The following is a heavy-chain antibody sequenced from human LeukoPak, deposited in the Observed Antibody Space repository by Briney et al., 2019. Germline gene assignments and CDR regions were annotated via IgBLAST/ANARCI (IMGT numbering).Heavy chain of an antibody. CDR3: ARAMDY. CDR2: INQDGSQK. V-gene: IGHV3-7*03. Sequence: GGSLRLSCAASGFTFSDYWMNWVRQAPGKGLERVANINQDGSQKHYVDSVKGRFTISRDNAKNSMYLQMNSLRVEDTAVYYCARAMDYWGPGTLVTVSS. J-gene: IGHJ4*02. CDR1: GFTFSDYW.